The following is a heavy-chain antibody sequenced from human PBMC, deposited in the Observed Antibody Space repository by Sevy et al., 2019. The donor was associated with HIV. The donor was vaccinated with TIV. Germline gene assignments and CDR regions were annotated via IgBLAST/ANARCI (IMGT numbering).Heavy chain of an antibody. CDR2: IRGSGGST. CDR3: HGDYDSSQLASYYYYGMDV. V-gene: IGHV3-23*01. D-gene: IGHD3-22*01. Sequence: GGSLRLSCAASGFMFSSYAMSWVRQAPGKGLEWVSTIRGSGGSTYYADSVKGRFTIYRDNSKNTLYLQMNSLRAEDTAVYYCHGDYDSSQLASYYYYGMDVWGQGTTVTVSS. J-gene: IGHJ6*02. CDR1: GFMFSSYA.